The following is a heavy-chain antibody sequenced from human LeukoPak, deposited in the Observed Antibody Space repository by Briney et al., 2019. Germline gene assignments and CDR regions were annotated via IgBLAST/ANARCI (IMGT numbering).Heavy chain of an antibody. CDR1: GFTFSDYW. J-gene: IGHJ4*02. Sequence: GGSLRLSCEASGFTFSDYWMAWVRQVPGKGLEWVANINQDGSAAFYVDSMKGRVTISRDNVKKSLYLQMDSLTVEDTAVYYCVRSIDYWGQGTLVTVSS. CDR2: INQDGSAA. CDR3: VRSIDY. V-gene: IGHV3-7*01.